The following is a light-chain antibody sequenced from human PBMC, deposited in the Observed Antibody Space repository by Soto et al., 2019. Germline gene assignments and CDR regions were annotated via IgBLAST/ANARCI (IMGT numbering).Light chain of an antibody. CDR1: QAIRKD. Sequence: AIQMTQSPSSLSASVGDRVTITCRASQAIRKDLGWYQQKPGKTPKLLIFAASILQSGVPSRFSGGGSGTDFILTISRLQHEDFANYYCQHDFNYPWTFGQGTQVEIE. V-gene: IGKV1-6*01. CDR2: AAS. J-gene: IGKJ1*01. CDR3: QHDFNYPWT.